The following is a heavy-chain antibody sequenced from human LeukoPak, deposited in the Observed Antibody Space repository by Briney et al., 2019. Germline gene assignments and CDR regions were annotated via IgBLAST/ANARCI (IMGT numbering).Heavy chain of an antibody. V-gene: IGHV5-51*01. Sequence: GESLKISCKGSGYSFTSYWIVWVRQMPGKGLEWMGIIYPDDSDTRYSPSFQGQVTISADKSISTAYLQWSSPKASDTAMYYCARQSRGRLLWFGEATKNWFDPWGQGTLVTVSS. D-gene: IGHD3-10*01. CDR1: GYSFTSYW. J-gene: IGHJ5*02. CDR2: IYPDDSDT. CDR3: ARQSRGRLLWFGEATKNWFDP.